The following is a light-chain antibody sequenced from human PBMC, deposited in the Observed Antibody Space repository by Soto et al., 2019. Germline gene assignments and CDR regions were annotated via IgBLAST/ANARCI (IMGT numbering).Light chain of an antibody. CDR1: ESISYW. V-gene: IGKV1-5*03. CDR3: QPCNTFQYS. J-gene: IGKJ2*01. CDR2: KAS. Sequence: DSQMTQSPAARSASVGDRVTITCRVIESISYWLAWDQQKPGKAPMLIRYKASRLERGVPSRFSGSGSGTKFTLTISSQQPEDFATYEGQPCNTFQYSVGQGTKLVTK.